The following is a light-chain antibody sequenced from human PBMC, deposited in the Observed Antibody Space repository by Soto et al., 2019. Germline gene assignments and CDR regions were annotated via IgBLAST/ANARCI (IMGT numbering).Light chain of an antibody. CDR2: AAS. CDR1: QVICSC. V-gene: IGKV1-12*01. Sequence: DIQMTQSPSSVSASVGDRVTITCRTSQVICSCLAWYKQKPGKAPKLLIYAASNFQSGVQSRFSGSGSGTDFTLTISSQQPEDFASYYCQQANSFPLTFGGGTKVVIK. CDR3: QQANSFPLT. J-gene: IGKJ4*01.